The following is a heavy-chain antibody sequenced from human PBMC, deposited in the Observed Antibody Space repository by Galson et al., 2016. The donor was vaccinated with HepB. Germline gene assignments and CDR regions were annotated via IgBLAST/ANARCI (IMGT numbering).Heavy chain of an antibody. D-gene: IGHD3-22*01. Sequence: SVKVSCKASGYTFTSYYMYWVRQAPGQGLEWMGIINPSGGSTSYAQKFQGRVTMTRDTSTSTVYMELSSLRSEDTAVYYCVRLLDTSAYSRWFDPWGQGTLVTVSS. CDR1: GYTFTSYY. V-gene: IGHV1-46*01. J-gene: IGHJ5*02. CDR3: VRLLDTSAYSRWFDP. CDR2: INPSGGST.